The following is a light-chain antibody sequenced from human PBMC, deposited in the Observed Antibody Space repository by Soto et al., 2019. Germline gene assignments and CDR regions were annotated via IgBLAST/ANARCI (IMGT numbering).Light chain of an antibody. CDR2: AAS. CDR1: QSLSTYS. J-gene: IGKJ3*01. Sequence: EIVLTQSPGTLSLSPGERATLSCRASQSLSTYSLAWYQQKPGQTPRLLIYAASTRDTDIPDRFNGSGSGTHFALTISRLDPEDVALYYGQQYEASPLTFGLGIKVDVK. V-gene: IGKV3-20*01. CDR3: QQYEASPLT.